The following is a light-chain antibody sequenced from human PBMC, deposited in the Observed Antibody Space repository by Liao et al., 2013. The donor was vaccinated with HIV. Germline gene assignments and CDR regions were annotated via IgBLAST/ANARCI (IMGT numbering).Light chain of an antibody. CDR1: KLGHKY. Sequence: SYELTQPPSVSVSPGQTASITCSGDKLGHKYACWYQQRPGQSPVLVIYQDNKRPSGIPDRFSGSNSANTATLTISGTQDVDEADYYCQTWGSSTAVFGGGTKLTVL. CDR3: QTWGSSTAV. J-gene: IGLJ2*01. CDR2: QDN. V-gene: IGLV3-1*01.